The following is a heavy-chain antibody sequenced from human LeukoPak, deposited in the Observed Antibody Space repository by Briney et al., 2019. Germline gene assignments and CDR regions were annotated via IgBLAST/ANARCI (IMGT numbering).Heavy chain of an antibody. CDR3: ARDGITFGGKNFDY. CDR2: ISSSSSYI. CDR1: GFTLSSHS. V-gene: IGHV3-21*01. Sequence: MPGGSLRLSCAAYGFTLSSHSMNWVRQAPGKGLEWVSSISSSSSYIHSADSVKGRFTISRDNAKNSLYLQMNSLRAEDTAVYYCARDGITFGGKNFDYGGQGTLVTVSS. D-gene: IGHD3-16*01. J-gene: IGHJ4*02.